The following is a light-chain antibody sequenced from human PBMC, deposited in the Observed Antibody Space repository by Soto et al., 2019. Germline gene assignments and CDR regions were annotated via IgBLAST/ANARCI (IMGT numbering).Light chain of an antibody. J-gene: IGLJ6*01. V-gene: IGLV1-40*01. Sequence: QSALTQPPSVSGAPGERVTISCTGSSSDIGAGYRVRWYQQVPGTAPKLLIHTTSQRPSGVPDRFSASKSGTSASLAIRGLQSDDEADYFCSSWDDSLSGVVFGRGTKVTVL. CDR2: TTS. CDR1: SSDIGAGYR. CDR3: SSWDDSLSGVV.